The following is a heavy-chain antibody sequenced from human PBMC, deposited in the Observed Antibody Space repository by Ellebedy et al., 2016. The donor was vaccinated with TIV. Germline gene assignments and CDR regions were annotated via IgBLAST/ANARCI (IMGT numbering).Heavy chain of an antibody. D-gene: IGHD1-1*01. CDR2: INQGGSET. CDR1: GFIFSDYW. CDR3: ARSPATGTVDY. J-gene: IGHJ4*01. V-gene: IGHV3-7*01. Sequence: GESLKISXAASGFIFSDYWMSWVRQAPGKGLEWVANINQGGSETYYVDSVKGRFTMSRDNAKNSLYLQLNSLRAEDTAVYYCARSPATGTVDYWGHGTLVTVSS.